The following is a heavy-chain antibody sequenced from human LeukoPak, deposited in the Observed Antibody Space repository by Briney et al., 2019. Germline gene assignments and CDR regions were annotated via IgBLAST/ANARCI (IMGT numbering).Heavy chain of an antibody. V-gene: IGHV4-34*01. D-gene: IGHD2-15*01. Sequence: PPETLSLTCAVYGGSFSGYYWSWIRQPPGKGLEWIGEINHSGSTNYNPSLKSRVTISVDTSKNQFSLKLSSVTAADTAVYYCARGPYCSGGSCYARTFDYWGQGTLVTVSS. J-gene: IGHJ4*02. CDR2: INHSGST. CDR1: GGSFSGYY. CDR3: ARGPYCSGGSCYARTFDY.